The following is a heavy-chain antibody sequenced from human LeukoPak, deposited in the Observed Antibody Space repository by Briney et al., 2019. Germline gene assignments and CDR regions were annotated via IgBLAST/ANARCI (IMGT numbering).Heavy chain of an antibody. J-gene: IGHJ4*02. CDR1: GFTFSTYT. V-gene: IGHV3-48*01. CDR2: ISSSSSTI. Sequence: GGSLRLSCEASGFTFSTYTMTWVRQAPGEGLEWVSYISSSSSTIHYADSVKGRFTISRDNAKNSLYLQMNSLRAEDTAVYYCARDPSSVFREARTMTDIDYWGQGTLVTVSS. CDR3: ARDPSSVFREARTMTDIDY. D-gene: IGHD3-22*01.